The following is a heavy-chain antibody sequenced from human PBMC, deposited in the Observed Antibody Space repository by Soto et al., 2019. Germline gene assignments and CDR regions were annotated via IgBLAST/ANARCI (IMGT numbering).Heavy chain of an antibody. D-gene: IGHD6-19*01. V-gene: IGHV3-21*01. CDR3: AKDVSVAQQGVNWFDP. CDR2: ISSSSSYI. Sequence: GGSLRLSCAASGFTFSSYSMNWVRQAPGKGLEWVSSISSSSSYIYYADSVKGRFTISRDNSKNTLYLQMNSLRAEDTAVYYCAKDVSVAQQGVNWFDPWGQGTLVTVSS. J-gene: IGHJ5*02. CDR1: GFTFSSYS.